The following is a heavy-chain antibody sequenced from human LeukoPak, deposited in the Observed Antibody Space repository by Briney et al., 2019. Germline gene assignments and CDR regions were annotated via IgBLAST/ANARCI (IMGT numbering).Heavy chain of an antibody. Sequence: PGGSLRLSCAASGITFSASGMHWVRQAPGKGLEWVAMIWSDGSNQYYADSVKGRFTISRDNSKNTVYLQMDSLRAEDTAKYFCARDKGTRALDYWGQGVLVTVSS. J-gene: IGHJ4*02. CDR3: ARDKGTRALDY. D-gene: IGHD1-1*01. V-gene: IGHV3-33*01. CDR2: IWSDGSNQ. CDR1: GITFSASG.